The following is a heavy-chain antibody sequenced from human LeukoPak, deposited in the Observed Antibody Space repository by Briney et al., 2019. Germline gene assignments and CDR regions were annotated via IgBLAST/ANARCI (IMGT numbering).Heavy chain of an antibody. Sequence: GGSLRLSCAASGFTFSSYSMNWVRQAPGKGLEWVSSISSSSSYIYYADPVKGRFTISRDNAKNSLYLQMNSLRAEDTAVYYCARDWATVTSPYFDYWGQGTLVTVSS. CDR1: GFTFSSYS. CDR3: ARDWATVTSPYFDY. CDR2: ISSSSSYI. D-gene: IGHD4-17*01. V-gene: IGHV3-21*01. J-gene: IGHJ4*02.